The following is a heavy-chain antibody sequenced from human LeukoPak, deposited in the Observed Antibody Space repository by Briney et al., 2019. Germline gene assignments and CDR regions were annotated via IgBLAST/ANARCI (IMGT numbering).Heavy chain of an antibody. Sequence: SETLSLTCTVSGGSINNYYWSWLRQPPGKGLELIGYIFHSGSTNYNPSLKSRVTISVDTSRSQFSLRLTSVTAADTAVYYCARDPGYSSIPEGFDPWGQGTLVTVSS. CDR2: IFHSGST. D-gene: IGHD6-13*01. CDR1: GGSINNYY. CDR3: ARDPGYSSIPEGFDP. J-gene: IGHJ5*02. V-gene: IGHV4-59*01.